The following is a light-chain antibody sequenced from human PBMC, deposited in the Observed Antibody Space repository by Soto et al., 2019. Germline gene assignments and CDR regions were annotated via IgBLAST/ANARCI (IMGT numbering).Light chain of an antibody. CDR2: GSS. V-gene: IGKV3-15*01. CDR1: QSVSSD. Sequence: EILMTQSPATLSVSPGERFTLSCRASQSVSSDLAWYQQKPGQAPRLLIYGSSTRATGIPARFSGSGSGTEFTLTISSLQSEDFTVYYCQQYNNWPLTFGQGTRLEIK. CDR3: QQYNNWPLT. J-gene: IGKJ5*01.